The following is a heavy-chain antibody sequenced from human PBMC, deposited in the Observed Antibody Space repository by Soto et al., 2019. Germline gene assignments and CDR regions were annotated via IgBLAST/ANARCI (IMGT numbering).Heavy chain of an antibody. D-gene: IGHD6-13*01. V-gene: IGHV4-59*01. Sequence: SETLSLTCTVSGGSISSNYLTCIRHPPLKGLEWIGYVYNSGSTNYNPSLKSRVTISEDTSKSQFSLKVNSMTAADTAVYYCARYRREAVAGYTLDNWGQGILVTVSS. J-gene: IGHJ4*02. CDR2: VYNSGST. CDR3: ARYRREAVAGYTLDN. CDR1: GGSISSNY.